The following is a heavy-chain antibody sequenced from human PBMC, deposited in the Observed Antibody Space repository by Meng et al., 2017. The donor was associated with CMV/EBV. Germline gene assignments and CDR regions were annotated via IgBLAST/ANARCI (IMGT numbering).Heavy chain of an antibody. CDR3: AREYSPRSKADY. J-gene: IGHJ4*02. Sequence: VKVSCKASGYTFTSYDINWVRQATGQGLEWMGWMNPNSGNTGYAQKFQGRVTMTRNTSISTAYMELSSLRSEDTAVYYCAREYSPRSKADYWGQGTLVTVSS. V-gene: IGHV1-8*01. CDR2: MNPNSGNT. CDR1: GYTFTSYD. D-gene: IGHD2-15*01.